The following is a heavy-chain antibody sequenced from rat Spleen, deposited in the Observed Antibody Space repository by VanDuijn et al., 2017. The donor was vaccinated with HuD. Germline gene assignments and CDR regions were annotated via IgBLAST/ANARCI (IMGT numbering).Heavy chain of an antibody. CDR3: ARQDGNGGYSESHYFDY. Sequence: EVQLVESGGGLVQPGRSLKLSCAASGFTFSNYDMAWVRQAPTKGLEWVASISTGGGNTYYRDSVKGRFTISRDNAKSTLYLQMDSLRSEDTATYYCARQDGNGGYSESHYFDYWGQGVMVTVSS. D-gene: IGHD1-11*01. V-gene: IGHV5S23*01. J-gene: IGHJ2*01. CDR2: ISTGGGNT. CDR1: GFTFSNYD.